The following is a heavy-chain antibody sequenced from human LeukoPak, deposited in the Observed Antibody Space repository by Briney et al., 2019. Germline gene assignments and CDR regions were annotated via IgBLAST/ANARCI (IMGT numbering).Heavy chain of an antibody. CDR3: ARVNDFWSGYYTERGGFDY. CDR1: GGSISSYY. V-gene: IGHV4-59*01. Sequence: PSETLSLPCTVSGGSISSYYWSWIRQPPGKGLEWIGYIYYSGSTNYNPSLKSRVTISVDTSKNQFSLKLSSVTAADTAVYYCARVNDFWSGYYTERGGFDYWGQGTLVTVSS. J-gene: IGHJ4*02. CDR2: IYYSGST. D-gene: IGHD3-3*01.